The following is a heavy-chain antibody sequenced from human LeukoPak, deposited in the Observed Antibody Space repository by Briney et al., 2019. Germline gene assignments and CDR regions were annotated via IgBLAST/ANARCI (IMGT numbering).Heavy chain of an antibody. V-gene: IGHV3-7*03. Sequence: GGSLRLSCAASGFILSNHWMAWVRQAPDKGLEWVANIKEDGSEKYYVDSVKGRFTISRDNAKNSLYLQMNSLRAEDTAVYYCGRLPLWYFDLWGRGTLVTVSS. CDR1: GFILSNHW. J-gene: IGHJ2*01. CDR2: IKEDGSEK. CDR3: GRLPLWYFDL.